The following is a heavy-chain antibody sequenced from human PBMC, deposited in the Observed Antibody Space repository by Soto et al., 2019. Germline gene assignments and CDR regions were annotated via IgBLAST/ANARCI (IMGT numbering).Heavy chain of an antibody. J-gene: IGHJ6*03. V-gene: IGHV1-24*01. Sequence: EASVKVSCKVSGYTLTELSMHWVRQAPGKGLEWMGGFDPEDGETIYAQRFQGRVTMTEDTSTDTAYMELSSLRSADTAVYYCATVAVVPAAKPYYFYYMDVWGKGTTVTVSS. D-gene: IGHD2-2*01. CDR3: ATVAVVPAAKPYYFYYMDV. CDR2: FDPEDGET. CDR1: GYTLTELS.